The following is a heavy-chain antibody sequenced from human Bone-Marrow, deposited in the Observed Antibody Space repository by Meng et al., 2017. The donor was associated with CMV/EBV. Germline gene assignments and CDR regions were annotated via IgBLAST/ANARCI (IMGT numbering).Heavy chain of an antibody. CDR1: GGSISSSSYY. CDR3: GIWRNSYFDV. V-gene: IGHV4-61*05. CDR2: IYYSGST. Sequence: SETLSLTCTVSGGSISSSSYYWGWIRQPPGKGLEWIGYIYYSGSTSYNPSLKSRVTISVDTSKNQFSLKLRSVTAADTAVYYCGIWRNSYFDVWGRGTVVTVSS. D-gene: IGHD3-3*01. J-gene: IGHJ2*01.